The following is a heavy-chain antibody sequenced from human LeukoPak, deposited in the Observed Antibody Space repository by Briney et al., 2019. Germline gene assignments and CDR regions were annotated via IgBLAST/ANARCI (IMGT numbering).Heavy chain of an antibody. CDR1: GYTVTGYY. V-gene: IGHV1-2*02. D-gene: IGHD3-22*01. Sequence: ASVKVSCKASGYTVTGYYMHWVRQAPGQGLEWMGWINPNSGGTNYAQKFQGRVTMTRDTSISTAYMELSRLRSDDTAVYYCARNYYDSSGYWDWFDPWGQGTLVTVSS. CDR2: INPNSGGT. CDR3: ARNYYDSSGYWDWFDP. J-gene: IGHJ5*02.